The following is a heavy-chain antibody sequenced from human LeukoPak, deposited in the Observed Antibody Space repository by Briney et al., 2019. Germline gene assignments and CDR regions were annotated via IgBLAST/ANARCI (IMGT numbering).Heavy chain of an antibody. V-gene: IGHV1-2*06. D-gene: IGHD2-2*01. CDR3: ARDYCSSTSCLFDY. Sequence: GASVKVSCKASGYTFTGYHMHWVRQAPGQGLEWMGRINPNSGDTNYAQNFQGRVTMTRDTSISTAYMELSRLRSDGTAVYYCARDYCSSTSCLFDYWGQGTLVTVSS. CDR1: GYTFTGYH. J-gene: IGHJ4*02. CDR2: INPNSGDT.